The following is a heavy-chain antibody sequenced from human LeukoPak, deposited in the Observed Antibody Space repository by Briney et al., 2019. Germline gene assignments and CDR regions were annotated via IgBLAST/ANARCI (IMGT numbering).Heavy chain of an antibody. D-gene: IGHD3-16*01. CDR1: GFTFSASP. Sequence: GGSLRLSCAASGFTFSASPMHWVRQASGKGVEWAGRIRVKANSYATAYAASVKGRFTISRDDSKNTAYLEMNSLKTEDTAVYYCTRQRVGTGTCDYWGQGTLVTVSS. V-gene: IGHV3-73*01. CDR2: IRVKANSYAT. J-gene: IGHJ4*02. CDR3: TRQRVGTGTCDY.